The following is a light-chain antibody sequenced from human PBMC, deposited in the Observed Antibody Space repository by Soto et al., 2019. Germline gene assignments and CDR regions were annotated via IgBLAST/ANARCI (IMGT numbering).Light chain of an antibody. J-gene: IGLJ1*01. V-gene: IGLV2-14*01. Sequence: QSVLTQPASVSGSPGQSITISCTGTSSDVGGYNYVSWYQQHPGKAPKPMIYEVSNRPSGVSNRFSGSKSGNTASLTISGLQAEDEADYYCSSYTSSSPLVSYVFGTSTKVTVL. CDR1: SSDVGGYNY. CDR3: SSYTSSSPLVSYV. CDR2: EVS.